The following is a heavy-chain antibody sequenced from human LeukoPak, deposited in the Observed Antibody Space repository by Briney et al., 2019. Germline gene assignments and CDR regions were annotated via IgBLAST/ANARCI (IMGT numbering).Heavy chain of an antibody. D-gene: IGHD2-15*01. CDR3: AAAQNFPVYCSGGSCSYYFGY. Sequence: GTSVKVSCKASGFTFTSSAMQWVRQARGQRLEWVGWIVVGSGNTNYAQKFQERVTITRDMSTSTAYMELSSLRSEDTAVYYCAAAQNFPVYCSGGSCSYYFGYWGQGTLVTVSS. V-gene: IGHV1-58*02. CDR1: GFTFTSSA. CDR2: IVVGSGNT. J-gene: IGHJ4*02.